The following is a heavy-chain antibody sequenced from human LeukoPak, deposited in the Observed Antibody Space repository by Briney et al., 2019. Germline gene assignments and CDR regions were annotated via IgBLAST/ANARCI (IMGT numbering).Heavy chain of an antibody. D-gene: IGHD6-6*01. CDR3: AKGGLYSSSSWFDY. CDR2: ISGSGGST. J-gene: IGHJ4*02. CDR1: GFTFSSNA. Sequence: GGSLRLSCAASGFTFSSNAMSWVRQAPGKGLEWVSAISGSGGSTYYADSVKGRFTISRDNSKNTLYLQMNSLRAEDTAVYYCAKGGLYSSSSWFDYWGQGTLVTVSS. V-gene: IGHV3-23*01.